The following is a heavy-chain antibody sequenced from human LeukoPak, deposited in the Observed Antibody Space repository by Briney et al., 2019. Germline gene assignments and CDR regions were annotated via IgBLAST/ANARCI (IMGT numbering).Heavy chain of an antibody. CDR3: ARLNYYDSSGYYSAVWFDP. D-gene: IGHD3-22*01. J-gene: IGHJ5*02. CDR2: ISSSSSTI. CDR1: GFTFSSYS. V-gene: IGHV3-48*01. Sequence: GGSLRLSCAASGFTFSSYSMNWVRQAPGKGLEWVSYISSSSSTIYYADSVKGRFTTSRDNAKNSLYLQMNSLRAEDTAVYYCARLNYYDSSGYYSAVWFDPWGQGTLVTVSS.